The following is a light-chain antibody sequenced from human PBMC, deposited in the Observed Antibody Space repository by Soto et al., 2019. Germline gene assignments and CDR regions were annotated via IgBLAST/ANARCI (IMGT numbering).Light chain of an antibody. CDR3: QQYYDWPIT. V-gene: IGKV3-15*01. Sequence: EVVMSQSPATLSVTPGERATLSCRASQSVSSNVAWYQQKPGQAPRLLIYGASTRATGIPARSSGSGSGTEFTLTISSLQSEDFAVYYCQQYYDWPITFGQGTLLEI. CDR2: GAS. J-gene: IGKJ5*01. CDR1: QSVSSN.